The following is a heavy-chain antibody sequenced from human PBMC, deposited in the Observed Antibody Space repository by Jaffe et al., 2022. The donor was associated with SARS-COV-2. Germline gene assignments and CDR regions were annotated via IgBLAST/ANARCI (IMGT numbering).Heavy chain of an antibody. CDR3: ARARSGETRVTDY. J-gene: IGHJ4*02. V-gene: IGHV3-7*01. CDR2: IKQDGTEQ. CDR1: GFTFGSYW. Sequence: EVQLVESGGGLVQPGGSLRLSCAASGFTFGSYWMSWLRQAPGKGLEWVANIKQDGTEQYYVDSLKGRFTISRDNSKNSLFLVMNSLRADDTAVYYCARARSGETRVTDYWGQGTLVTVSS. D-gene: IGHD4-4*01.